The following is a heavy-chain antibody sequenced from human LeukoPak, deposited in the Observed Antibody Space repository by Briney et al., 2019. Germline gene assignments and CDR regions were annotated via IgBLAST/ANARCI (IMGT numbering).Heavy chain of an antibody. D-gene: IGHD6-19*01. V-gene: IGHV3-7*03. Sequence: GGSLRLSCAASGFTFSSYWMDWVRQAPGKGLEWVGHVKTDGSETYYLDSLKGRISISRDNTNNALYLQMNSLRVEDTALYYCVKNDGWFHLAQWGQGTLVTVSS. CDR3: VKNDGWFHLAQ. CDR1: GFTFSSYW. J-gene: IGHJ4*02. CDR2: VKTDGSET.